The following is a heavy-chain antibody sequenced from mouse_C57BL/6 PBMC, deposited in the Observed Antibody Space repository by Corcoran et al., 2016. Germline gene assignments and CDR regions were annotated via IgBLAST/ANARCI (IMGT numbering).Heavy chain of an antibody. D-gene: IGHD1-1*01. J-gene: IGHJ1*03. CDR2: INTYSGVP. CDR3: ARQAVVATRYFDV. CDR1: GYTLTTYG. V-gene: IGHV9-3*01. Sequence: QIQLVQYGPELKKPGETVKISCKAYGYTLTTYGMSWVKQAPGKGLKWMGWINTYSGVPTYADDLKGRFAFSLETSASTAYLQINNLKNEDTATYFCARQAVVATRYFDVWGTVTTVTVSS.